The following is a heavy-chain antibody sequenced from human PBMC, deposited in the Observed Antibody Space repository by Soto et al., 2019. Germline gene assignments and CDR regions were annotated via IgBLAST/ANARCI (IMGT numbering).Heavy chain of an antibody. D-gene: IGHD3-10*01. CDR2: IIPIFGTA. V-gene: IGHV1-69*13. CDR3: ARDGSGYGSGSYYGPGHGMDV. Sequence: SVKVSCKASGGTFSSYAISWVRQAPGQGLEWMGGIIPIFGTANYAQKFQGRVTITADESTSTAYMELSSLRSEGTAVYYCARDGSGYGSGSYYGPGHGMDVWGQGTTVTVSS. J-gene: IGHJ6*02. CDR1: GGTFSSYA.